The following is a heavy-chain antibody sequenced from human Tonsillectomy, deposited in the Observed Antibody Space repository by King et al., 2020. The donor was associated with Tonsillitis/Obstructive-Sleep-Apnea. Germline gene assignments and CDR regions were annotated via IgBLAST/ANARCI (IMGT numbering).Heavy chain of an antibody. CDR2: IIPIFGTA. Sequence: QLLQSGAEVKKPGSSVKVSCKASGGTFSSYAISWVRQAPGQGLECMGGIIPIFGTANYAQKFQGRVTITADETTSTAYKELSSLRSEDTAVYYCARDSVGGSYYGHFQHWGQGTLVTVSS. CDR1: GGTFSSYA. D-gene: IGHD1-26*01. J-gene: IGHJ1*01. V-gene: IGHV1-69*12. CDR3: ARDSVGGSYYGHFQH.